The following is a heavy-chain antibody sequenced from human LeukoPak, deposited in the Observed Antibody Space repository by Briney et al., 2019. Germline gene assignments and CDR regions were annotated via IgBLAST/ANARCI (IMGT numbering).Heavy chain of an antibody. Sequence: GGSLRLSCAASGFTFSSYAIHWVRQAPGKGLEWVAVISYDGSNKYYADSVKGRFTISRDNSKNTLYLQMNSLRAEDTAVYYCARDRAMTTVTTGLGWGIDYWGQGTLVTVSS. J-gene: IGHJ4*02. CDR2: ISYDGSNK. CDR1: GFTFSSYA. V-gene: IGHV3-30*04. CDR3: ARDRAMTTVTTGLGWGIDY. D-gene: IGHD4-17*01.